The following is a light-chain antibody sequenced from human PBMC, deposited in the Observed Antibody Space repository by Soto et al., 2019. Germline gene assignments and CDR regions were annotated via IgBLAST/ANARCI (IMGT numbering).Light chain of an antibody. Sequence: QSVLTQPPSVSGAPGQRVTISCTGSSSNIGAGYDVHWYKQLPGTAPKLLIHGNSNRPSGVPDRFSGSKSGTLASLAITGLQADDEADYYCQSYDTSLSGSYVFGTGTKVTVL. J-gene: IGLJ1*01. CDR1: SSNIGAGYD. CDR3: QSYDTSLSGSYV. CDR2: GNS. V-gene: IGLV1-40*01.